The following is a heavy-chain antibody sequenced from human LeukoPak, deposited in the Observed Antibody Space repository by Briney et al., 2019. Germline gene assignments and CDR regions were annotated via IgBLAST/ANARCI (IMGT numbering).Heavy chain of an antibody. CDR3: TRVFVGDEYSSSGY. V-gene: IGHV3-74*01. D-gene: IGHD6-13*01. CDR2: INSDGSST. Sequence: PGGSLRLSCAASGFTFSRYYMHWVRQAPGKGRVLVSRINSDGSSTTYADSVKGRFTISTDNAKNTLYLQMNSLKVEDTAVYYCTRVFVGDEYSSSGYWGQGTLVTVSS. CDR1: GFTFSRYY. J-gene: IGHJ4*02.